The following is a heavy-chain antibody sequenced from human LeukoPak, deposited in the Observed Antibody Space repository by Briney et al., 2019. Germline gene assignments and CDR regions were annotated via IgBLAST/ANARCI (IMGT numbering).Heavy chain of an antibody. CDR3: MRDFGGLSWFDP. CDR2: INQGGSQK. J-gene: IGHJ5*02. V-gene: IGHV3-7*01. CDR1: GFTFSSYW. Sequence: GGSLRLSCAASGFTFSSYWMAWVRQAPGKGLEWVANINQGGSQKFYVDSVKGRFTISRDNAKNSLYLQMNSLRAEDTAVYFCMRDFGGLSWFDPWGQGTLVTVSS. D-gene: IGHD3-10*01.